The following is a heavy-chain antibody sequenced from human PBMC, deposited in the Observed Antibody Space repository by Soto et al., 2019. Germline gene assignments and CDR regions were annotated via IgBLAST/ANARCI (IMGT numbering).Heavy chain of an antibody. CDR2: IIPIFGTA. V-gene: IGHV1-69*13. CDR3: ARGSQSYSSSFAFDY. J-gene: IGHJ4*02. D-gene: IGHD6-6*01. CDR1: GGTVSSYA. Sequence: GASVKVSCKASGGTVSSYAISCVRRAPGQGLEWMGGIIPIFGTANYAQKFQGRVTITADESTSTAYMELSSLRSEDTAVYYCARGSQSYSSSFAFDYWGQGTLVTVSS.